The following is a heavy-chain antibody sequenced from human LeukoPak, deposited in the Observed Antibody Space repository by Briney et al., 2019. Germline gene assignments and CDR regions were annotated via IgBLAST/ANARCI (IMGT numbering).Heavy chain of an antibody. Sequence: ASVKVSCKVSGYTFTSYGISWVRQAPGQGLEWMGRINPNSGGTNYAQKFQGRVTMTRDTSISTAYMELSRLRSDDTAVYYCARSKIAAPYYYYMDVWGKGTTVTVSS. V-gene: IGHV1-2*06. D-gene: IGHD6-25*01. CDR2: INPNSGGT. J-gene: IGHJ6*03. CDR1: GYTFTSYG. CDR3: ARSKIAAPYYYYMDV.